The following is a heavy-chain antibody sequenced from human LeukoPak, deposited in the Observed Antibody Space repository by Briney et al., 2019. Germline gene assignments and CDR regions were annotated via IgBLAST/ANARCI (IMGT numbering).Heavy chain of an antibody. D-gene: IGHD3-3*01. J-gene: IGHJ4*02. CDR2: IWYDGSNK. CDR3: AGGHYDFWSGYPYYFDY. CDR1: GFTFSSYG. Sequence: PGGSLRLSCAASGFTFSSYGMHWVRQAPGKGLEWVAVIWYDGSNKYYADSVKGRFTISRDNSKNTLYLQMNSLRAEDTAVYYCAGGHYDFWSGYPYYFDYWGQGTLVTVSS. V-gene: IGHV3-33*01.